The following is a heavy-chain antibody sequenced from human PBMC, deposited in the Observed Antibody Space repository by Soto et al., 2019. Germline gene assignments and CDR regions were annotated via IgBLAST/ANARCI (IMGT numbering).Heavy chain of an antibody. CDR3: ARARWYGAFDV. Sequence: SETLSLTCAVSGFFISSGNYWGWIRKPPGKGLEWIGSIFHGGNTYYNPSLKSRVTISVDMSKNQFSLKLNSVTAADTAVYYCARARWYGAFDVWGQGTVVTVSS. CDR1: GFFISSGNY. D-gene: IGHD2-15*01. V-gene: IGHV4-38-2*01. J-gene: IGHJ3*01. CDR2: IFHGGNT.